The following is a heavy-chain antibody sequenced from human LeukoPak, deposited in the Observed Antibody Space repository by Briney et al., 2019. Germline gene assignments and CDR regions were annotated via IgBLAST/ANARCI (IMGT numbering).Heavy chain of an antibody. J-gene: IGHJ3*02. Sequence: ASVKVSCKASGGTFSSYAISWMRQAPGQGLEWMGGIIPIFGTANYAQKFQGRVTITADKSTSTAYMELSSLRSEDTAVYYCTSAEGYCSGGSCSGGAFDIWGQGTMVTVSS. V-gene: IGHV1-69*06. CDR3: TSAEGYCSGGSCSGGAFDI. CDR2: IIPIFGTA. D-gene: IGHD2-15*01. CDR1: GGTFSSYA.